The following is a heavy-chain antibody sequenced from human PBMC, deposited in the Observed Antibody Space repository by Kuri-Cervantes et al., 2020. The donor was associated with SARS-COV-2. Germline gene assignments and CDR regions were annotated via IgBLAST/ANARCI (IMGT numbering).Heavy chain of an antibody. CDR3: AKWGGYCRGGSCSLPFQH. Sequence: GGSLRLSCAASGFTFDDYGMSWVRQAPGKGLEWVSAISGSGSSTYYADSVKGRFTISRDNSKNTLYLQMNSLRAEDTAVYYCAKWGGYCRGGSCSLPFQHWGQGTLVTVSS. CDR1: GFTFDDYG. CDR2: ISGSGSST. J-gene: IGHJ1*01. V-gene: IGHV3-23*01. D-gene: IGHD2-15*01.